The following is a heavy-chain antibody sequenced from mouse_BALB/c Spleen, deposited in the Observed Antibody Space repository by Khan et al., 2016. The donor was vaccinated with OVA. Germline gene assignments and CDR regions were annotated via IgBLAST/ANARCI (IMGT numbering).Heavy chain of an antibody. CDR2: IWGDGST. CDR1: GFSLTSYG. CDR3: VKQNYGTRYAMDY. D-gene: IGHD2-1*01. J-gene: IGHJ4*01. V-gene: IGHV2-3*01. Sequence: VELVESGPALVAPSQSLSITCTVSGFSLTSYGVNWVRQPPGKGLEWLGVIWGDGSTNYHSVLISRLSISKDNSKSQVFLKLNSLQTDDTATYYCVKQNYGTRYAMDYWGQGTAVTVSS.